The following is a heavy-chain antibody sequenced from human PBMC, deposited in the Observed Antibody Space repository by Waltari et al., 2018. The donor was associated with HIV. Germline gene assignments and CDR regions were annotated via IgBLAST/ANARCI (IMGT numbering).Heavy chain of an antibody. Sequence: EVQLVESGGGLVQPGGSLRLSCAASGFTFTNYAMNWVRQAPGKGLGWVSAISGSGCSTYYADSVKGRFTISRDNSKNTLYLQMNSLRAEDTAVYYCAKDDSTGSSGYYPFHYWGQGTLITVSS. V-gene: IGHV3-23*04. CDR1: GFTFTNYA. CDR3: AKDDSTGSSGYYPFHY. CDR2: ISGSGCST. D-gene: IGHD3-22*01. J-gene: IGHJ4*02.